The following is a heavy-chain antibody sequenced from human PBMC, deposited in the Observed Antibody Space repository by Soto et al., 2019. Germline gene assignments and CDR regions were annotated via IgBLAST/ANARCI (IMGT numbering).Heavy chain of an antibody. D-gene: IGHD3-16*01. CDR3: ARFLGGFDP. V-gene: IGHV4-39*01. Sequence: SETLSLTCTVSGGSISGSSYYWGWIRQPPGKGLEWIGSIYYSGSTYYNPSLKSRVTISVDTSKNQFSLKLSSVTAADTAVYYCARFLGGFDPWGQGTLVTVSS. CDR1: GGSISGSSYY. J-gene: IGHJ5*02. CDR2: IYYSGST.